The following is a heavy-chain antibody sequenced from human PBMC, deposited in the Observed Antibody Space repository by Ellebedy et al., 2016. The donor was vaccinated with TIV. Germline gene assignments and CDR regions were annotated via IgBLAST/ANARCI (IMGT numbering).Heavy chain of an antibody. J-gene: IGHJ4*02. Sequence: AASVKVSCKVSGYTLTELSMHWVRQAPGKGLEWMGGFDPEDGETIYAQKFQGRVTMTEDTSTDTAYMELSSLRSEDTAVYYCATPRPQYSSSWYGGDFDYWGQGTLVTVSS. CDR2: FDPEDGET. CDR3: ATPRPQYSSSWYGGDFDY. V-gene: IGHV1-24*01. D-gene: IGHD6-13*01. CDR1: GYTLTELS.